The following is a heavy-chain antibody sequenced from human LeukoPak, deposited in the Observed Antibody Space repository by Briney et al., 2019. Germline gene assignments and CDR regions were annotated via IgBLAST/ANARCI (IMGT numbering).Heavy chain of an antibody. CDR1: GYTFTSYG. CDR3: ARGPSITIFGVVIISADFDY. V-gene: IGHV1-18*01. J-gene: IGHJ4*02. CDR2: ISAYNGNT. D-gene: IGHD3-3*01. Sequence: ASVKVSCKASGYTFTSYGISWVRQAPGQGLEWMGWISAYNGNTNYAQKLQGRVTMTTDTSTSTAYMELRSLRSDDTAVYYCARGPSITIFGVVIISADFDYWGQGTLVTVSP.